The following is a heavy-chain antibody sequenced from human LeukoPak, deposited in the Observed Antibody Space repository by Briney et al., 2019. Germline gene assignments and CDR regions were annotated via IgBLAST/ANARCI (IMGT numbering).Heavy chain of an antibody. J-gene: IGHJ4*02. CDR2: IIPIFGTA. V-gene: IGHV1-69*13. CDR3: ARGAWIFGVARYFDY. D-gene: IGHD3-3*01. Sequence: SVKVSCKASGYTFTSYGISWVRQAPGQGLEWMGGIIPIFGTANYAQKFQGRVTITADESTSTAYMELSSLRSEDTAVYYCARGAWIFGVARYFDYWGQGTLVTVSS. CDR1: GYTFTSYG.